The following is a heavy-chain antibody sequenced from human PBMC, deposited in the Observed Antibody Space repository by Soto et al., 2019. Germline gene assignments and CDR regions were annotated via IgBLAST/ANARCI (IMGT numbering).Heavy chain of an antibody. V-gene: IGHV4-31*03. CDR3: ARVKYDISPLLDY. CDR2: IYYSGST. CDR1: GGSIISGGYY. D-gene: IGHD3-9*01. J-gene: IGHJ4*02. Sequence: PSETLSLTGTVSGGSIISGGYYWSWIRQHPGKGLEWIGYIYYSGSTYYNPSLKSRVTMSVGTSKNQFSLKLSSVTAADTAVYYCARVKYDISPLLDYWRQGTLVTVSS.